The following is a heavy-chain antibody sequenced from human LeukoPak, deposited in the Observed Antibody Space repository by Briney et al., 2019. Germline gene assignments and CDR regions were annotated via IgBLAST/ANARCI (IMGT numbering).Heavy chain of an antibody. V-gene: IGHV1-46*01. J-gene: IGHJ1*01. D-gene: IGHD6-19*01. CDR1: GYTFTSYY. CDR2: INPSGGST. Sequence: ASVKASCKASGYTFTSYYMHWVRQAPGQGLEWMGIINPSGGSTSYAQKFQGRVTMTRDTSTSTVYMELSSLRSEDTAVYYCASPSYSGWYFPHWGQGTLVTVSS. CDR3: ASPSYSGWYFPH.